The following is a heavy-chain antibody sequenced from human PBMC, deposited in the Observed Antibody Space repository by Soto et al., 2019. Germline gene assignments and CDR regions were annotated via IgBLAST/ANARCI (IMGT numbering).Heavy chain of an antibody. CDR2: IYYSGST. CDR3: ARVICSGGSCYAGGWFDP. CDR1: GGSISSGGYY. D-gene: IGHD2-15*01. V-gene: IGHV4-31*03. J-gene: IGHJ5*02. Sequence: SETLSLTCTVSGGSISSGGYYWSWIRQHPGKGLEWIGYIYYSGSTYYNPSLKSRVTISVDTSKNQFSLKLSSVTAADTAVYYCARVICSGGSCYAGGWFDPWGQGTLVNRLL.